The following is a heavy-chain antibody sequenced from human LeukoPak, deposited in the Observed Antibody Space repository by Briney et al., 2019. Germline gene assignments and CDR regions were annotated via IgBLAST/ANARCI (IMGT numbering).Heavy chain of an antibody. Sequence: GESLQISCKVSGSIFTNYWIAWVRQVPGKGLEWMGIIYPGDSDIRYSPSFQGQVTISADKSITTAYLQWSSLKASDTAMYYCARYLHYSTFFDYWGQGTLVTVSS. CDR2: IYPGDSDI. V-gene: IGHV5-51*01. J-gene: IGHJ4*02. CDR3: ARYLHYSTFFDY. D-gene: IGHD2-21*01. CDR1: GSIFTNYW.